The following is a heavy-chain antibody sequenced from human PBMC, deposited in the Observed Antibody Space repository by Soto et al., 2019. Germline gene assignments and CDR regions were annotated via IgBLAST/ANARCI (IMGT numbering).Heavy chain of an antibody. CDR2: INHSGST. Sequence: PSETLSLTCAVYVGSFSGYYWSWIRQPPGKGLEWIGEINHSGSTNYNPSLKSRVTISVDTSKNQFSLKLSSVTAADTAVYYCARGRTVTTRYYYYYGMDVWGQGTTVTVSS. V-gene: IGHV4-34*01. CDR1: VGSFSGYY. D-gene: IGHD4-17*01. CDR3: ARGRTVTTRYYYYYGMDV. J-gene: IGHJ6*02.